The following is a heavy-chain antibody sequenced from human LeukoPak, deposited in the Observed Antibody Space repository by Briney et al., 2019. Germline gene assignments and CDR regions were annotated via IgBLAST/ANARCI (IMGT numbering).Heavy chain of an antibody. CDR1: GFTFSSYG. D-gene: IGHD6-13*01. CDR3: AKEGYSRGYYSYYYVDV. Sequence: SGGSVRLSCAACGFTFSSYGMHWVRQAPGKGLEWVTAISYEGSNKYYADSVKSRFTISRDNSKNTLYVQMNSLRAEDTAVYYCAKEGYSRGYYSYYYVDVWGKGTTVTVSS. J-gene: IGHJ6*03. CDR2: ISYEGSNK. V-gene: IGHV3-30*19.